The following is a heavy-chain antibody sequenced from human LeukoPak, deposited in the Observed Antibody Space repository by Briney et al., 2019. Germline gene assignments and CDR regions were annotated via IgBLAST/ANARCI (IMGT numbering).Heavy chain of an antibody. J-gene: IGHJ4*02. CDR1: GFTFDDYG. D-gene: IGHD1-26*01. V-gene: IGHV3-20*04. CDR2: INWNGGST. Sequence: RTGGSLRLSCAASGFTFDDYGMSWVRQAPGKGLEWVSGINWNGGSTGYADSVEGRFTISRDNAKTSLYLQMTSLRAEDTALYYCARDRGYSGSDRVDYWGQGTLVTVSS. CDR3: ARDRGYSGSDRVDY.